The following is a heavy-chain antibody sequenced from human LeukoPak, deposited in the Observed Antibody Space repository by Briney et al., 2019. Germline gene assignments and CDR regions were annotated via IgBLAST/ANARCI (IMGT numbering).Heavy chain of an antibody. CDR1: GGSISSYY. Sequence: PSETLSLTCTVSGGSISSYYWSWIRQPPGKGLEWIGYIYYSGNTNYNPSLKSRVTISVDTSKNQFSLKLSSVTAADTAMYYCARYNGEYYDSSGYLDYWGQGTLVTFSS. CDR3: ARYNGEYYDSSGYLDY. D-gene: IGHD3-22*01. CDR2: IYYSGNT. V-gene: IGHV4-59*01. J-gene: IGHJ4*02.